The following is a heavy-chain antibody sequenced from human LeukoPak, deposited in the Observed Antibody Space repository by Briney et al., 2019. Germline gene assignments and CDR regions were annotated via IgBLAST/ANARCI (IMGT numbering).Heavy chain of an antibody. Sequence: PGRSLRLSCAASGFTFSSSGMHWVRQAPGKGLEWVAVIWYDGSDKYSADSVKGRFTISRDNSKNTLYLQMNSLRPEDTAVYYCARPLFNWGYDAFDIWGQGTMVTVSS. CDR3: ARPLFNWGYDAFDI. V-gene: IGHV3-33*01. CDR1: GFTFSSSG. J-gene: IGHJ3*02. CDR2: IWYDGSDK. D-gene: IGHD7-27*01.